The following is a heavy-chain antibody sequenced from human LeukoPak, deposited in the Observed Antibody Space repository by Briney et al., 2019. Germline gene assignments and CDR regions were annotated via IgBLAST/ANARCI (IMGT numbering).Heavy chain of an antibody. CDR2: INPSGGST. D-gene: IGHD6-13*01. CDR3: AREEGYSSSWSPYYFDY. J-gene: IGHJ4*02. CDR1: GYTFTSYY. V-gene: IGHV1-46*01. Sequence: ASVKVSCKASGYTFTSYYMHWVRQAPGQGLEWMGIINPSGGSTSYAQKFQGRVTMTRDTSTSTVYMELSSLRSEDTAVYYSAREEGYSSSWSPYYFDYWGQGTLVTVSS.